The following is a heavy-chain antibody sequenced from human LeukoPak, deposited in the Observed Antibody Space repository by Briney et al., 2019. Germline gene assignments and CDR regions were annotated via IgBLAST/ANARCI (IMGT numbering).Heavy chain of an antibody. CDR1: GGSIRSSTYH. D-gene: IGHD3-22*01. V-gene: IGHV4-61*01. Sequence: PSETLSLTCTVSGGSIRSSTYHWSWIRQPPGKGLEWIGYIYYSGSTNYNPSLKSRVTISVDTSKNQFSLKLSSVTAADTAVYYCAREGYSSSGYYYDYWGQGTLVTVSS. CDR3: AREGYSSSGYYYDY. J-gene: IGHJ4*02. CDR2: IYYSGST.